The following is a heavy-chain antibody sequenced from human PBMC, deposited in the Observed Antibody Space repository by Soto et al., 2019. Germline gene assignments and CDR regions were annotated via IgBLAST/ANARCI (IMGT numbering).Heavy chain of an antibody. J-gene: IGHJ4*02. CDR3: ARHPIVGTTLYFDY. CDR2: IYYSGST. CDR1: GGSISSSSDY. V-gene: IGHV4-39*01. Sequence: QLQLQESGPGLVKPSETLSLTCTVSGGSISSSSDYWGWIRQPPGKGLEWLAHIYYSGSTYYNPSLKSRITIAMDTSKNQVSLKLTSVTAADTAVYYCARHPIVGTTLYFDYWGRGTLVTVSS. D-gene: IGHD1-26*01.